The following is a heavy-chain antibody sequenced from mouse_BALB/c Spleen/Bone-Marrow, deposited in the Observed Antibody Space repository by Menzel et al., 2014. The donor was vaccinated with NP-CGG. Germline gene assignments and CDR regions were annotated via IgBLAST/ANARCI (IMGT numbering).Heavy chain of an antibody. CDR1: GFNIKDTY. CDR3: ARGYYDYVYAMDY. Sequence: EXVKPGASXKXXXTASGFNIKDTYMHWVKQRPEQGLEWIGRIDPAXGNTKYDPKFQGKATITADTSSNTAYLXXXXLTSEDTAVYYCARGYYDYVYAMDYWGQGTSVTVSS. CDR2: IDPAXGNT. V-gene: IGHV14-3*02. J-gene: IGHJ4*01. D-gene: IGHD2-4*01.